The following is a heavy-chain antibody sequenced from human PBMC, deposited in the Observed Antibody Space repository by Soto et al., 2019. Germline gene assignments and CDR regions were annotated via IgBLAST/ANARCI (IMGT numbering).Heavy chain of an antibody. V-gene: IGHV3-53*01. CDR3: ATQRGGGGY. D-gene: IGHD6-25*01. J-gene: IGHJ4*02. CDR2: IYSGGYT. CDR1: GFTVSNNY. Sequence: EVQLVESGGGLIQPGGSLRLSCAVSGFTVSNNYMSWVRQAPGKGLEGVSVIYSGGYTAYGDSVKGRFTISRDNSKNTPYLKKKSVGADDAAVYYWATQRGGGGYWGQGTLVTVSS.